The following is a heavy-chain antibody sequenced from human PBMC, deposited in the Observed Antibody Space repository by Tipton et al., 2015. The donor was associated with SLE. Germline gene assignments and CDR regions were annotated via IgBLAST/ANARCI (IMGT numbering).Heavy chain of an antibody. V-gene: IGHV4-30-4*01. D-gene: IGHD2-21*02. CDR1: GGSISSGDYY. CDR3: ARPDCGGDCYSDAFDI. CDR2: IYYSGST. Sequence: LRLSCTVSGGSISSGDYYWSWIRQPPGKGLEWIGYIYYSGSTYYNPSLKSRVTISVDTSKNQFSLKLSSVTAADTAVYYCARPDCGGDCYSDAFDIWGQVTMVTVSS. J-gene: IGHJ3*02.